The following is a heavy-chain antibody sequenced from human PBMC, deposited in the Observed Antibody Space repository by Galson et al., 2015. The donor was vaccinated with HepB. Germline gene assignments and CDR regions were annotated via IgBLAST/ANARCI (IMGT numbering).Heavy chain of an antibody. CDR3: ARQGPYDYWNGYYQHFDY. CDR1: GGSIRTNY. D-gene: IGHD3-3*01. CDR2: IYNTGST. V-gene: IGHV4-59*08. Sequence: ETLSLTCTVSGGSIRTNYWSWIRQSPGKGLEWIGYIYNTGSTDYNPSLRSRVTMSIDTSKNQFSLKLRSMAAADTAVYYCARQGPYDYWNGYYQHFDYWGQGTLVTVSS. J-gene: IGHJ4*02.